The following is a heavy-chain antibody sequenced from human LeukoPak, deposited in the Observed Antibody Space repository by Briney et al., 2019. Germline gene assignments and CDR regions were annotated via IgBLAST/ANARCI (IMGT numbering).Heavy chain of an antibody. D-gene: IGHD3-3*01. J-gene: IGHJ4*02. CDR3: ARAYDFWSGYHFTYDY. Sequence: TSSETLSLTCTVSGGSISSSSYYWGWIRQPPGKGLEWIGSIYYSGSTYYNPSLKSRVTISVDTSKNRFSLKLSSVTAADTAVYYCARAYDFWSGYHFTYDYWGQGTLVTVSS. CDR2: IYYSGST. V-gene: IGHV4-39*01. CDR1: GGSISSSSYY.